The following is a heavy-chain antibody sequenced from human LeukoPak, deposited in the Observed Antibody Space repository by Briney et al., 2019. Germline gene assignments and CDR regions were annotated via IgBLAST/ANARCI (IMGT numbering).Heavy chain of an antibody. CDR2: INAGNGNT. CDR3: ARGSYSSSSRMSGYYGMDV. D-gene: IGHD6-13*01. V-gene: IGHV1-3*01. J-gene: IGHJ6*02. Sequence: ASVKVSCKASGYTFTSYAMHWVRQAPGQRLEWMGWINAGNGNTKYSQKFQGRVTITRDTSASTAYMELSSLRSEDTAVYYCARGSYSSSSRMSGYYGMDVWGQGTTVTVSS. CDR1: GYTFTSYA.